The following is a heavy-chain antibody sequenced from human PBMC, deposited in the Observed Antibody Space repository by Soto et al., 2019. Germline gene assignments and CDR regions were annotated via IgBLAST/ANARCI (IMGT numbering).Heavy chain of an antibody. J-gene: IGHJ4*02. Sequence: QVQLQQWGAGLLKPSETLSLTCAVYGGSFSGYYWSWIRQPPGKGLEWIGEINHSGSTNYNPSLKSRVTISGDTSKHQFSLKLSSVTAADTAVYYCARGRPLVRGVIMTLFDYWGQGTLVTVSS. CDR2: INHSGST. D-gene: IGHD3-10*01. V-gene: IGHV4-34*01. CDR1: GGSFSGYY. CDR3: ARGRPLVRGVIMTLFDY.